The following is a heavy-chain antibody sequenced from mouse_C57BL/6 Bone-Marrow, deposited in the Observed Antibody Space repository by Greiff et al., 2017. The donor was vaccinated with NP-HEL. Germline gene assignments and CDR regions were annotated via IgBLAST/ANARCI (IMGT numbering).Heavy chain of an antibody. CDR3: TSYYYGSSPYAMDY. Sequence: EVKLMESGEGLVKPGGSLKLSCAASGFTFSSYAMSWVRQTPEKRLEWVAYISSGGDYIYYADTVKGRFTISRDNARNTLYLQMSSLKSEDTAMYYCTSYYYGSSPYAMDYWGQGTSVTVSS. V-gene: IGHV5-9-1*02. J-gene: IGHJ4*01. D-gene: IGHD1-1*01. CDR1: GFTFSSYA. CDR2: ISSGGDYI.